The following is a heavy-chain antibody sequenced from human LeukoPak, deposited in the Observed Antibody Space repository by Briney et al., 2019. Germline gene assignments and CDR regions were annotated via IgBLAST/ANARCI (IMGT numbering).Heavy chain of an antibody. J-gene: IGHJ3*02. CDR2: INPNSGGT. CDR1: GCTFTGYY. CDR3: ARSFRDYVWGSYRYTGGYAFDI. Sequence: GASVKVSCKASGCTFTGYYMHWVRQAPGQGLEWMGWINPNSGGTNYAQKFQGRVTMTRDTSISTAYMELSRLRSDDTAVYYCARSFRDYVWGSYRYTGGYAFDIWGQGTMVTVSS. V-gene: IGHV1-2*02. D-gene: IGHD3-16*02.